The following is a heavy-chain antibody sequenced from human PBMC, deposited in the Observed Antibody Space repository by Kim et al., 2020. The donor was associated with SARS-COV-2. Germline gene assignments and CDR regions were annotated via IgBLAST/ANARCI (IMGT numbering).Heavy chain of an antibody. CDR1: GFTFSDYP. Sequence: SCAASGFTFSDYPMTWVRQAPGKGLEWVSGISYSGRSTFYADSVKGRFNIVRDNSKNTLYLQMNSLRAEDSAVYYCAKDYSGYDNWGQGTLAT. D-gene: IGHD5-12*01. J-gene: IGHJ4*02. V-gene: IGHV3-23*01. CDR3: AKDYSGYDN. CDR2: ISYSGRST.